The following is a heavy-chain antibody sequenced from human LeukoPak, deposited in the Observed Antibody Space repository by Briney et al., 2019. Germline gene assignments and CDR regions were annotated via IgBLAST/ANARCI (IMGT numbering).Heavy chain of an antibody. D-gene: IGHD1-26*01. CDR1: EFTVSNNY. Sequence: PGGSLRLSCVGSEFTVSNNYMSWVRQAPGKGLEWVSGINAAAGTEYAESVKGRFTISRDNSKNTLSLQMNSLRAEDTALYYCAKDGRTSSPKWGQGILVTVSS. V-gene: IGHV3-53*01. J-gene: IGHJ4*02. CDR3: AKDGRTSSPK. CDR2: INAAAGT.